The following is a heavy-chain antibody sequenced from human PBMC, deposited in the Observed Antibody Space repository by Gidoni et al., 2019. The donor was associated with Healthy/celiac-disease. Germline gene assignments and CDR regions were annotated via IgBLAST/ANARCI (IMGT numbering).Heavy chain of an antibody. CDR2: ISWNSGSI. CDR1: GFSFDDYA. Sequence: EVQLVESGGGLVQPGRSLRLSCPASGFSFDDYAMHWVRQAPGKGLEWVSGISWNSGSIGYADSGKGRFTISRDNAKNFLYLQMNSLRAEDTAWYYCAKDPSPRGSYLDYWGQGTLVTVSS. CDR3: AKDPSPRGSYLDY. D-gene: IGHD1-26*01. J-gene: IGHJ4*02. V-gene: IGHV3-9*01.